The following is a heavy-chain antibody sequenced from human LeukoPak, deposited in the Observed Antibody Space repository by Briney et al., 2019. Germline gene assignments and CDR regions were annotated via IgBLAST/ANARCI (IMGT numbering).Heavy chain of an antibody. V-gene: IGHV4-34*01. J-gene: IGHJ6*02. CDR1: GGSFSGYY. CDR3: ARGLADYYYYGMDV. CDR2: INHSGST. Sequence: SGTLSLTCAVYGGSFSGYYWSWIRQPPGKGLEWIGEINHSGSTNYNPSLKSRVTISVDTSKNQFSLKLSSVTAADTAVYYCARGLADYYYYGMDVWGQGTTVTVSS. D-gene: IGHD2-15*01.